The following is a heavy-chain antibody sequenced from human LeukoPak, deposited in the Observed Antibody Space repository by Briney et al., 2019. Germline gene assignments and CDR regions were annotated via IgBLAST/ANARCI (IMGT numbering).Heavy chain of an antibody. D-gene: IGHD2-2*01. Sequence: GGSLRLSCAASGFTFDDYGMSWVRQAPGEGLEWVSGINWNGGSTGYADSVKGRFTISRDNAKNSLYLQMNSLRAEDTALYYCARGGIYCSSTSCYGDYWGQGTLVTVSS. CDR2: INWNGGST. J-gene: IGHJ4*02. CDR1: GFTFDDYG. CDR3: ARGGIYCSSTSCYGDY. V-gene: IGHV3-20*04.